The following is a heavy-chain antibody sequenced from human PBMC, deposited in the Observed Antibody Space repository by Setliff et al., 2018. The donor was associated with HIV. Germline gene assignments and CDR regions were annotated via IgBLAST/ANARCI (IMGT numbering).Heavy chain of an antibody. CDR1: GFNFNKVW. D-gene: IGHD1-26*01. J-gene: IGHJ3*02. V-gene: IGHV3-15*07. CDR2: IKSDRDGGTT. CDR3: TTLVGANPYHDAFDI. Sequence: SCAASGFNFNKVWMNWVRQAPGKGLEWIGRIKSDRDGGTTDYSAPVKGRFTMSADDSRTTLYLQMDSLKTEDTAVYYCTTLVGANPYHDAFDIWGQGTMVTVSS.